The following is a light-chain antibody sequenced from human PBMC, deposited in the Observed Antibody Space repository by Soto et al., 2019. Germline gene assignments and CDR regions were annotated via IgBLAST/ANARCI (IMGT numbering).Light chain of an antibody. CDR3: QQYNSWSAIT. J-gene: IGKJ5*01. CDR1: QSVSSSY. V-gene: IGKV3-15*01. Sequence: IVMTQSPDTMSVSPGERATLSCRASQSVSSSYLAWYQQQPGQAPRVLIYDTSTRATGLPARFSGSGSGTDFTLTISSLQSEDSAVYYCQQYNSWSAITFGQGTRLEIK. CDR2: DTS.